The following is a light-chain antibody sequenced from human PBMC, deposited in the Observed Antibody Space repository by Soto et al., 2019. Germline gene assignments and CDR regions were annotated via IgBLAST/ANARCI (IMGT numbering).Light chain of an antibody. CDR1: SSDVGGYNY. CDR3: SSFTSINIWV. Sequence: QSVLTQPASVSGSPGQSITISCTGTSSDVGGYNYVSWYQQHPGKAPKLMIYEVSSRPSGVSNRFSGSKSGNTASLTISGLQAEDEADYYCSSFTSINIWVFRGGTKLTVL. V-gene: IGLV2-14*01. J-gene: IGLJ3*02. CDR2: EVS.